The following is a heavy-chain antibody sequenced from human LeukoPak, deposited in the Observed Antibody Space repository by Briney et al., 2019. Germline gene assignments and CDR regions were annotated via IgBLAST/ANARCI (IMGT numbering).Heavy chain of an antibody. V-gene: IGHV3-72*01. CDR1: GFTFIDHY. D-gene: IGHD2-2*01. CDR3: VRLDCSRTSCYFDY. J-gene: IGHJ4*02. CDR2: TRNKANSYTT. Sequence: PGGSLRLSCAASGFTFIDHYMDWVRKPPGKGLDWVARTRNKANSYTTEYAASVKGRFTISRDDSKNSLYLQMTSLETEDTAVYYCVRLDCSRTSCYFDYWGQGTLVTVSS.